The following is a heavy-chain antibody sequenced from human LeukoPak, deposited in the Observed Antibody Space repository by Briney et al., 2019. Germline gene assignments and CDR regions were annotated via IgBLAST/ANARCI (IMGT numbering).Heavy chain of an antibody. Sequence: SETLSLTCTVSGGSISSSSYYWGWIRQPPGKGLEWIGSIYYSGSTYYNPSLKSRVTISVDTSKNQFSLKLSSVTAADTAVYYCARHPIFGVVQDAFDIWGQGTMVTVSS. D-gene: IGHD3-3*02. J-gene: IGHJ3*02. CDR2: IYYSGST. V-gene: IGHV4-39*01. CDR3: ARHPIFGVVQDAFDI. CDR1: GGSISSSSYY.